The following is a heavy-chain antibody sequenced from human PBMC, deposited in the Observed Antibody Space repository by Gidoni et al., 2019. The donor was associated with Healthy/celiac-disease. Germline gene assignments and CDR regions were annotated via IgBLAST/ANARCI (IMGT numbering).Heavy chain of an antibody. CDR1: GGAISGYY. J-gene: IGHJ6*02. D-gene: IGHD6-13*01. CDR3: ARVSSAAGTYYYYGMDV. Sequence: QESGPGQVKPSETLSLTGTVSGGAISGYYWSWIRQPPGKGLEWIGYIDYSGSTNYNPSRKSRVTITVDTSKNQFSLKLSSVTAADTAVYYCARVSSAAGTYYYYGMDVWGQGTTVTVSS. CDR2: IDYSGST. V-gene: IGHV4-59*01.